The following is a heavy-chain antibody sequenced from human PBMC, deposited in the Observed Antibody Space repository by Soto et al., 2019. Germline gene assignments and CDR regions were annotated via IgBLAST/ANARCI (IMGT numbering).Heavy chain of an antibody. CDR3: ARDLEGYWFDP. CDR1: GGSISSYY. J-gene: IGHJ5*02. Sequence: SETLSLTCTVSGGSISSYYWSWIRQPPGKGLEWIGYIYYSGSTNYNPSLKSRVTISVDTSKNQFSLKLSSVTAADTAVYYCARDLEGYWFDPWGQGTLVTSPQ. V-gene: IGHV4-59*01. CDR2: IYYSGST.